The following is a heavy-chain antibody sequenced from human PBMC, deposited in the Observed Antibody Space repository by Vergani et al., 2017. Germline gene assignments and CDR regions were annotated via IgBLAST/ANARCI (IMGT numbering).Heavy chain of an antibody. D-gene: IGHD3-9*01. V-gene: IGHV4-34*01. CDR2: INHSGST. Sequence: QVQLQQWGAGLLKPSETLSLTCAVYGGSFSGYYWSWIRQPPGKGLEWIGEINHSGSTNYNPSLKSRVTISVDTSKNQFSLKLSCVTAADTAVYYCARGLAEKVRYFDWSYYYYGMDVWGKGTTVTVSS. CDR3: ARGLAEKVRYFDWSYYYYGMDV. CDR1: GGSFSGYY. J-gene: IGHJ6*04.